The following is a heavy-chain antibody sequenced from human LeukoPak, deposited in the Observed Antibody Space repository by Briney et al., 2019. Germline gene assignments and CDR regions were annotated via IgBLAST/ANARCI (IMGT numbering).Heavy chain of an antibody. V-gene: IGHV3-30*04. J-gene: IGHJ6*02. CDR2: ISYDGSNK. CDR1: GFTFSSYA. CDR3: ARDHAPYSHYYYYGMDV. D-gene: IGHD2-21*01. Sequence: GGSLRLSCAASGFTFSSYAMHWVRQAPGKGLEGVAVISYDGSNKYYADSVKGRFTISRDNSKNTLYLQMNSLRAEDTAVYYCARDHAPYSHYYYYGMDVWGQGTTVTVSS.